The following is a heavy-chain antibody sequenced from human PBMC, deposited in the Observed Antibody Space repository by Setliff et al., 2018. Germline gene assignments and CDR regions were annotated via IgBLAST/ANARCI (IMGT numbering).Heavy chain of an antibody. CDR3: ARYDSSGYSEIYYFDY. CDR2: VYYSWNT. D-gene: IGHD3-22*01. J-gene: IGHJ4*02. V-gene: IGHV4-39*07. CDR1: GGSISTTDYY. Sequence: PSETLSLTCTVSGGSISTTDYYWGWIRQPPGKGLEWIGCVYYSWNTYYSPSLKSRDTMFVDTSKNQFSLMLYSVTAADTAIYYCARYDSSGYSEIYYFDYWGPGPLVTVSS.